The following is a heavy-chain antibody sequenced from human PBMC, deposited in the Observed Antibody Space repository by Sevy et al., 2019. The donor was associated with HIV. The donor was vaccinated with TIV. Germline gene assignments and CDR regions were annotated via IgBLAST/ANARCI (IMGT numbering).Heavy chain of an antibody. Sequence: ASVKVSCKASGYTLNDYGISWVRQAPGQGLAWIGWVTTYKDSTNYAQNFQGRVTLTTDTSTNTAYMELGSLRSDDTAVYYCARVDPYYEFGDVWGQGTTVTVSS. CDR2: VTTYKDST. CDR1: GYTLNDYG. V-gene: IGHV1-18*01. J-gene: IGHJ6*02. D-gene: IGHD3-3*01. CDR3: ARVDPYYEFGDV.